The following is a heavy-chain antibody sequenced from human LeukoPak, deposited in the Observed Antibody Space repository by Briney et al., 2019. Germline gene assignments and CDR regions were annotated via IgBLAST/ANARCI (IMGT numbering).Heavy chain of an antibody. CDR1: GDIVSSNSAA. D-gene: IGHD3-16*01. CDR3: ARALGAEGWFDP. CDR2: TYYRSKLYN. Sequence: SQTLSLTCALSGDIVSSNSAAWNWIRQSPSRGLEWLGRTYYRSKLYNDYAVSVKSRITINPDTSKNQFSLQLNSVTPEDTAVYYCARALGAEGWFDPWGQGTLVTVSS. V-gene: IGHV6-1*01. J-gene: IGHJ5*02.